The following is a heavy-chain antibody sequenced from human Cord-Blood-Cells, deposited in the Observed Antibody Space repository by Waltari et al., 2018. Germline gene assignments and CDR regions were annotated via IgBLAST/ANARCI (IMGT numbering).Heavy chain of an antibody. CDR3: ARGYSGYDFAVDY. Sequence: QVQLVQSAAEVKKPGSSEKVSCKASGGTFSSYATSWVLQAPGQGLEWMGGIIPIFGTANYAQKFQGRVTITADESTSTAYMELSSLRSEDTAVYYCARGYSGYDFAVDYWGQGTLVTVSS. D-gene: IGHD5-12*01. J-gene: IGHJ4*02. CDR1: GGTFSSYA. V-gene: IGHV1-69*01. CDR2: IIPIFGTA.